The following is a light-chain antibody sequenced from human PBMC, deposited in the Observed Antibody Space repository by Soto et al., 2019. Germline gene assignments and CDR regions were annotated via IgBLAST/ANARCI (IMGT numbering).Light chain of an antibody. CDR2: GNS. CDR3: QSYDSSLSGYV. Sequence: QAVVTQPPSVSGAPGQRVTISCTGSSSNIGAGFDVHWYQQLPGTAPKVLIYGNSNRPSGVPDRFSGSKSGTSASLAITGLQAEDGADYSCQSYDSSLSGYVFGTGTKLTVL. V-gene: IGLV1-40*01. CDR1: SSNIGAGFD. J-gene: IGLJ1*01.